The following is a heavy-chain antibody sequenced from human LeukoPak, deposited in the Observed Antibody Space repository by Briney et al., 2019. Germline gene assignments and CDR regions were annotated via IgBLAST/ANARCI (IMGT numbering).Heavy chain of an antibody. J-gene: IGHJ5*02. CDR2: IYYSGRS. Sequence: SQTLSLTCIVSGGFIDSAGYHYTWIRQLPVKGLEWIGYIYYSGRSSYNPSLKSRVTISVDTSKNQFSLNLSSVTAADTAVYYCARVGTASRLNWFDPWGQGTLVTVSS. V-gene: IGHV4-31*03. D-gene: IGHD5-18*01. CDR1: GGFIDSAGYH. CDR3: ARVGTASRLNWFDP.